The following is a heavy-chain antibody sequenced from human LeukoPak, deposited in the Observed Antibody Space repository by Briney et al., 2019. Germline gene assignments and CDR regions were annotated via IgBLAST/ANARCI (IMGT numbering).Heavy chain of an antibody. J-gene: IGHJ4*02. CDR3: ARDRAWNYFDY. CDR1: GFTFSRHG. CDR2: ISNDESRK. D-gene: IGHD3-3*01. Sequence: GGSLRLSCEPSGFTFSRHGMHWVRQAPGKGLEWVAIISNDESRKYYAHSVEGRFTISRDNSKNTLYLQMDSLRAEDTAVYYCARDRAWNYFDYWGQGTLVTVSS. V-gene: IGHV3-30*03.